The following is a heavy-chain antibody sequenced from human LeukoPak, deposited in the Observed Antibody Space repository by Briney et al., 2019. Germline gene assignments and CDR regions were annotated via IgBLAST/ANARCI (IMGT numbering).Heavy chain of an antibody. CDR3: ARDQGHMTPPWPFDY. J-gene: IGHJ4*02. CDR2: IYSGGST. V-gene: IGHV3-53*01. CDR1: GFTVSSNY. D-gene: IGHD2-21*01. Sequence: GGSLRLSCAASGFTVSSNYMSWVRQAPGKGLEWVSVIYSGGSTYYAGSVKGRFTISRDNSKNTLYLQMNSLIAEDTAVYYYARDQGHMTPPWPFDYWGQGTLVTVSS.